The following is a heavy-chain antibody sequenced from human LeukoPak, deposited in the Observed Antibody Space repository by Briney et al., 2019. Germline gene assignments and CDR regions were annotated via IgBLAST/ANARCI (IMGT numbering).Heavy chain of an antibody. CDR3: AREGLELSYYYYYMDV. J-gene: IGHJ6*03. CDR2: IYYSGST. D-gene: IGHD1-7*01. V-gene: IGHV4-39*07. CDR1: GGSISSSSYY. Sequence: PSETLSLTCTASGGSISSSSYYWGWIRQPPGKGLEWIGSIYYSGSTYYNPSLKSRVTISVDTSKNQFSLKLSSVTAADTAVYYCAREGLELSYYYYYMDVWGKGTTVTVSS.